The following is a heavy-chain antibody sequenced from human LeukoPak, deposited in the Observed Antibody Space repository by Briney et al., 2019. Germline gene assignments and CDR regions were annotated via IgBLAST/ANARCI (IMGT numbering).Heavy chain of an antibody. CDR1: GYTFTGYY. D-gene: IGHD2-2*01. Sequence: ASVKVSCKASGYTFTGYYIHWGRQAPGQGLEWMGWIDPNTGRTHYAQKFQGRVTMTRDTSISTAYMELSRLISDDTAVYYCARWYCRTTSCHVDYWGQGTLVTVSS. V-gene: IGHV1-2*02. CDR3: ARWYCRTTSCHVDY. CDR2: IDPNTGRT. J-gene: IGHJ4*02.